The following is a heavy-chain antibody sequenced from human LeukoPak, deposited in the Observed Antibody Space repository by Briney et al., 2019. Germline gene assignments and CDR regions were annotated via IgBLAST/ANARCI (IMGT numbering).Heavy chain of an antibody. Sequence: GRSLRLSCAASGFTFSSYGMHWVRQAPGRGLDWVAVISNDGTTKYYADSVRGRFTTSSDSSKHTVYLQMNSLRPEDTAVYYCARATGSGYDLGIYYFDYWGQGTLVTVSS. CDR3: ARATGSGYDLGIYYFDY. CDR2: ISNDGTTK. V-gene: IGHV3-30*03. D-gene: IGHD5-12*01. CDR1: GFTFSSYG. J-gene: IGHJ4*02.